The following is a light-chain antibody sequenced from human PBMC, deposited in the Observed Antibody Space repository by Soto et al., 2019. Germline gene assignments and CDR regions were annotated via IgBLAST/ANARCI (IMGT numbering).Light chain of an antibody. Sequence: AIQLTQSPSSLSASVGDRVTITCRASQGISSYLAWYQQKPGKAPKLLIYDASSLESGVPSRFSGSGSGTEFTLTISSLQPDDFATYYCQQYNSYSPKTFGQGTKVDIK. V-gene: IGKV1-13*02. CDR2: DAS. CDR1: QGISSY. J-gene: IGKJ1*01. CDR3: QQYNSYSPKT.